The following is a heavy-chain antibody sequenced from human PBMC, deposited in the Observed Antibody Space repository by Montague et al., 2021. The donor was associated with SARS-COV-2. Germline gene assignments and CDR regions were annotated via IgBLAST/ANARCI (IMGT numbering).Heavy chain of an antibody. CDR1: EFTFSDYY. D-gene: IGHD1-26*01. J-gene: IGHJ3*02. Sequence: SLSLSFSASEFTFSDYYMSWIRQAPGKGLEWVSYISGSSSYTNYADSVKGRFTISRDNAKNSLYLQMNSLRAEDTAVYYCAFSAFPTGAFDIWGQGTMVTVSS. V-gene: IGHV3-11*03. CDR3: AFSAFPTGAFDI. CDR2: ISGSSSYT.